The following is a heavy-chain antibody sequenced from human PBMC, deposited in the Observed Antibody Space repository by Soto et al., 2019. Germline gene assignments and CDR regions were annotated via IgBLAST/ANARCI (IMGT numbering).Heavy chain of an antibody. J-gene: IGHJ4*02. CDR2: IYHSGST. V-gene: IGHV4-4*02. CDR3: ASRRGLDALDY. D-gene: IGHD2-2*01. Sequence: SETLSLTCAVSGGSISSSNWWSWVRQPPGKGLEWIGEIYHSGSTNYNPSLKSRVTISVDKSKNQFSLKLSPVTAADTAVYYCASRRGLDALDYWGQGTLVTVSS. CDR1: GGSISSSNW.